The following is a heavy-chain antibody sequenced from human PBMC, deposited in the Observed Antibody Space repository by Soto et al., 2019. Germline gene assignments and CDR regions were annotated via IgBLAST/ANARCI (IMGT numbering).Heavy chain of an antibody. V-gene: IGHV3-21*03. CDR3: ARDPPSGTTLDWFDS. Sequence: EVHLVESGGGLVKPGGSLRLACAASGFSFSSDSMGWLRQAPREALELVSSISSSGSFMNYADSVPRRLRISRCNAKNSLYLQMSSLNYEETAVYYCARDPPSGTTLDWFDSWGQGSLGTVSS. J-gene: IGHJ5*01. CDR2: ISSSGSFM. D-gene: IGHD1-7*01. CDR1: GFSFSSDS.